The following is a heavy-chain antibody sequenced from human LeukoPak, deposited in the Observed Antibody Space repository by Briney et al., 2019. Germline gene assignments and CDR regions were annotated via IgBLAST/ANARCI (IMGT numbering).Heavy chain of an antibody. CDR2: IYPGDSDT. J-gene: IGHJ4*02. Sequence: GESLKISCKGSGYSFTSYWIGWVRQMPGKGLEWMGIIYPGDSDTRYSPSFQGQATISADKSISTAYLQWSSLKASDTAMYYCARIVCSSTSCYGYFDYWGQGTLVTVSP. D-gene: IGHD2-2*01. CDR3: ARIVCSSTSCYGYFDY. V-gene: IGHV5-51*01. CDR1: GYSFTSYW.